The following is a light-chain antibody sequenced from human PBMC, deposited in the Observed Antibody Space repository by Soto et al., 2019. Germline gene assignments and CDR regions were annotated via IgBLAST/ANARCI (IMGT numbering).Light chain of an antibody. CDR2: DAS. V-gene: IGKV1-5*01. CDR3: QQYNSYSWT. Sequence: DIQMTQSPSTLSASVGERVTITCRASQSISRGLAWYRQKPGTAPELLIYDASNLQTGVPSRFSGSGSGTEFTLTIRSLQPDDFATYYCQQYNSYSWTFGQGTKVDIK. J-gene: IGKJ1*01. CDR1: QSISRG.